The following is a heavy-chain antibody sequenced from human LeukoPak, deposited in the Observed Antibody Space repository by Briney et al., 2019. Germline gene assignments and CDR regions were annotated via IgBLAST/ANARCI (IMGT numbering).Heavy chain of an antibody. D-gene: IGHD3-22*01. CDR2: ISSSSSYI. J-gene: IGHJ4*02. Sequence: GGSLRLSCAASGFTFSSYSMNWVRQAPGKGLEWVSSISSSSSYIYYADSVKGRFTISRDNAKNSLYLQMNSLRAEDTAVYYCARDRRTYYYDSSGFWGQGTLVTVSS. CDR3: ARDRRTYYYDSSGF. V-gene: IGHV3-21*01. CDR1: GFTFSSYS.